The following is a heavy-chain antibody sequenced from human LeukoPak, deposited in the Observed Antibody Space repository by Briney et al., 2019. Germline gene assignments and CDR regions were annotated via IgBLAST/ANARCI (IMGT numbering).Heavy chain of an antibody. D-gene: IGHD1-26*01. CDR1: GFTFSSYG. V-gene: IGHV3-33*01. Sequence: PRRSLRLSCAASGFTFSSYGMHWVRQAPGKGLEWVAVIWYDGSNKYYADSAKGRFTISRDNSKNTLYLQMNSLRAEDTAVYYCARDSEGGFDYWGQGALASVCS. CDR3: ARDSEGGFDY. J-gene: IGHJ4*02. CDR2: IWYDGSNK.